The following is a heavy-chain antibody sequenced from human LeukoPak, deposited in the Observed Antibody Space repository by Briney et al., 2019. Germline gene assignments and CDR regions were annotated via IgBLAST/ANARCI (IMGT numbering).Heavy chain of an antibody. CDR2: ISAAGRT. V-gene: IGHV3-23*01. CDR1: GFTFSNYA. Sequence: GGSLRLSCAASGFTFSNYAMSWVRLAPGKGLEWVSAISAAGRTYYADSVKGRFTISRDSSKNTLSLQMSSLRDGDTAVYYCAKDATEFSSSWYGDWGQGTLVTVSS. CDR3: AKDATEFSSSWYGD. D-gene: IGHD6-13*01. J-gene: IGHJ4*02.